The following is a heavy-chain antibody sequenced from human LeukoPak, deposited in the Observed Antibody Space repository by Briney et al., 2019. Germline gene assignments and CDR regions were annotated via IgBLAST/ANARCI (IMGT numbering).Heavy chain of an antibody. J-gene: IGHJ4*02. CDR3: ARDLHYYGSGSYFDY. Sequence: GGSLRLSCAASGFTFSSYSMNWVRQAPGKGLEWVSSISSSSSYIYYADSVKGRFTISRDNAKNSLYLQMNSLRAEDTAVYYCARDLHYYGSGSYFDYWGQGTLVTVSS. D-gene: IGHD3-10*01. V-gene: IGHV3-21*01. CDR1: GFTFSSYS. CDR2: ISSSSSYI.